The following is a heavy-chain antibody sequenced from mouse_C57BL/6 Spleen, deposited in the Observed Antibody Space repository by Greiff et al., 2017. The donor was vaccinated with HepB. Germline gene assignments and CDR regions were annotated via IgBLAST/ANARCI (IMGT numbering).Heavy chain of an antibody. Sequence: QVQLKESGAELVRPGASVKLSCKASGYTFTDYYINWVKQRPGQGLEWIARIYPGSGNTYYNEKFKGKATLTAEKSSSTAYMQLSSLTSEDSAVYFCAREGYYGPYAMDYWGQGTSVTVSS. D-gene: IGHD1-1*01. CDR1: GYTFTDYY. CDR3: AREGYYGPYAMDY. CDR2: IYPGSGNT. V-gene: IGHV1-76*01. J-gene: IGHJ4*01.